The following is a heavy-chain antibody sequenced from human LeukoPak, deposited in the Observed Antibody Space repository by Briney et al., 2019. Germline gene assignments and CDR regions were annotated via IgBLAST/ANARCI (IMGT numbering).Heavy chain of an antibody. CDR2: IFYRESFSYGRTT. J-gene: IGHJ4*02. Sequence: SETLSLTCTVSGVSISGYYWIWIRQSPGRGLEYIGSIFYRESFSYGRTTFYNPSLQSRVTISVDTSKNAFSLRLTSVTAADTAVYFCARQISGSKDYWGQGTLVTVSS. CDR1: GVSISGYY. D-gene: IGHD3-10*01. CDR3: ARQISGSKDY. V-gene: IGHV4-59*08.